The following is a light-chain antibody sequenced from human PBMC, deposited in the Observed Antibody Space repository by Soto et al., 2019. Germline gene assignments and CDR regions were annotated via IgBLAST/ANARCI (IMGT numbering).Light chain of an antibody. J-gene: IGKJ4*01. CDR1: QSISGF. CDR3: QQRSNWPLT. Sequence: DIQMTQSPSSLSASVGDRVTITCRASQSISGFLTWYQQLPGKAPKLLIFAASGLQSGVPSRFSGSGSGTDFTLTISSLEPEDFAVYYCQQRSNWPLTFGGGTKVDIK. V-gene: IGKV1-39*01. CDR2: AAS.